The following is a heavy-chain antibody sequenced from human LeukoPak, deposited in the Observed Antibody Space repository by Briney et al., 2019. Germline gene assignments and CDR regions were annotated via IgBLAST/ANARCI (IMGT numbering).Heavy chain of an antibody. D-gene: IGHD2-2*01. CDR1: GFTFSSYA. CDR2: ISGSGGST. V-gene: IGHV3-23*01. J-gene: IGHJ5*01. Sequence: GGSLRLSCAASGFTFSSYAMSWVRQAPGKGLEWVSAISGSGGSTYYADSVKGRFTISRDNSKNTPYLQMNSLRAEDTAVYYCAKYCSSTSCWFDSWGQGTLVTVSS. CDR3: AKYCSSTSCWFDS.